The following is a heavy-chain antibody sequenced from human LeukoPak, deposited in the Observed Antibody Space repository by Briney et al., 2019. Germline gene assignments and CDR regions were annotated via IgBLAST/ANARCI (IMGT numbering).Heavy chain of an antibody. Sequence: PGGSLRLSCAASGFTFSSYAMSWVRQAPGKGLEWVAVISYDGSNKYYADSVKGRFTISRDNSKNTLYLQMNSLRAEDTAVYYCAKVDSSSWFDYWGQGTLVTVSS. CDR3: AKVDSSSWFDY. J-gene: IGHJ4*02. CDR1: GFTFSSYA. D-gene: IGHD6-13*01. V-gene: IGHV3-30*18. CDR2: ISYDGSNK.